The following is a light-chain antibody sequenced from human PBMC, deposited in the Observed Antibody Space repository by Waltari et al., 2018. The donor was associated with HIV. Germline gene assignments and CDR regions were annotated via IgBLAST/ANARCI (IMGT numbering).Light chain of an antibody. J-gene: IGKJ2*01. CDR1: QTINNW. Sequence: DIQMTQSPSILSASVGDRVTITCRASQTINNWLAWYQQKPGKAPKLLIYKASNLESGVPSRFSGSGSGTEFTLTTNSLQPDDFATYYCQQYNRYYTFGQGTKLEIK. CDR3: QQYNRYYT. CDR2: KAS. V-gene: IGKV1-5*03.